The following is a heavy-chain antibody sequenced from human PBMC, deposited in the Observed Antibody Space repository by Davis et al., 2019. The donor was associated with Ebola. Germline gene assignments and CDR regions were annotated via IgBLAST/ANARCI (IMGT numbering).Heavy chain of an antibody. Sequence: GESLKVSCAASGFTFSSYWMSWVRQAPGKGLEWVANIKQDGSEKYYVDSVKGRFTISRDNSKNTLYLQMNSLRAEDTAVYYCARDLEELTLHYYYYGMDVWGQGTTVTVSS. CDR1: GFTFSSYW. D-gene: IGHD4-23*01. CDR2: IKQDGSEK. CDR3: ARDLEELTLHYYYYGMDV. V-gene: IGHV3-7*01. J-gene: IGHJ6*02.